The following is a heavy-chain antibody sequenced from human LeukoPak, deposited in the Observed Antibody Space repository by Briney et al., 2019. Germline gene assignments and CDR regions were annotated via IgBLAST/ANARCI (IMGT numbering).Heavy chain of an antibody. J-gene: IGHJ4*02. CDR1: GDSISGPY. V-gene: IGHV4-59*11. CDR3: GRNLGSGSDH. Sequence: PSETLSLTCNVSGDSISGPYWNWIRQSPGRGLEWIGYTHYTRETNYNPSLKSRLTMSVDTSNNQVYLRLSSVTAADTAVYYCGRNLGSGSDHWGQGTLVTVSS. D-gene: IGHD3-10*01. CDR2: THYTRET.